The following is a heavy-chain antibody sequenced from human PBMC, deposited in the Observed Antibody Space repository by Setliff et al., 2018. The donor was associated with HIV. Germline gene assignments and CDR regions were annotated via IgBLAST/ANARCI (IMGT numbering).Heavy chain of an antibody. J-gene: IGHJ6*02. CDR1: GGTFSSYG. V-gene: IGHV1-69*05. CDR2: IIPMFGTG. D-gene: IGHD6-13*01. CDR3: ARVGHSSSYHYGLDV. Sequence: SVKVSCKTSGGTFSSYGISWVRQAPGQGLEWMGGIIPMFGTGFYAQKFQGRVTITTDESRSTAYMELSSLSSEDTAVFYCARVGHSSSYHYGLDVWGQGTTVTVSS.